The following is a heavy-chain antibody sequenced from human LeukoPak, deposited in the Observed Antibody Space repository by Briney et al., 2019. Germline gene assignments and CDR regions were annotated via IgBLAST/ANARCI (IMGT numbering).Heavy chain of an antibody. CDR3: ARGLENYYDSSGYDY. V-gene: IGHV1-8*01. CDR2: MNPNSGNT. Sequence: ASVKVSCKASGYTFTSYDINWVRRATGQGREWMGWMNPNSGNTGYAQKFQGRVTMTRNTSISTAYMELSSLRSEDTAVYYCARGLENYYDSSGYDYWGQGTLVTVSS. CDR1: GYTFTSYD. D-gene: IGHD3-22*01. J-gene: IGHJ4*02.